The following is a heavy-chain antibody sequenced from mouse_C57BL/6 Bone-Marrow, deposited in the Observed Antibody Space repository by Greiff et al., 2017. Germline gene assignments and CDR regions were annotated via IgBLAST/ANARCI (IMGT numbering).Heavy chain of an antibody. D-gene: IGHD1-1*01. V-gene: IGHV5-16*01. Sequence: EVKLVESEGGLVKPGSSMKLSCTASGFTFSDYYMAWVSQVPEKGLEWVANINYDGSGTHYMYSLKSSFIFSGDNATNILYLQMSSLTSEASATYYCARVYDCYSSPLFDDWGKGTTVTVSS. J-gene: IGHJ1*03. CDR1: GFTFSDYY. CDR3: ARVYDCYSSPLFDD. CDR2: INYDGSGT.